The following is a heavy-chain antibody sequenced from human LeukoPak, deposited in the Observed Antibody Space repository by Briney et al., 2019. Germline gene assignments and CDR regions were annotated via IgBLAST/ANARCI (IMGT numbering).Heavy chain of an antibody. CDR2: IKSKSSGGTT. Sequence: PGRSLRLSCAASGFTFSSAWMTWVRQAPGKGLEWVGRIKSKSSGGTTDYAAPVKGRFTISRDDSENTLYLQMNSLKIEDTGVYYCTADYGLDPWGQGTLVTVSS. D-gene: IGHD4/OR15-4a*01. J-gene: IGHJ5*02. CDR3: TADYGLDP. CDR1: GFTFSSAW. V-gene: IGHV3-15*01.